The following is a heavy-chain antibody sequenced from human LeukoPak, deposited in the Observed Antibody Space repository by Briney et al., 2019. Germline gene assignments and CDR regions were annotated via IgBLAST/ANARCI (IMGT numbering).Heavy chain of an antibody. J-gene: IGHJ6*03. V-gene: IGHV5-51*01. CDR2: IYPGDSDT. Sequence: GXSXXXXXXGXGYSFXSYWXXWVRQMPGKGLEWMGIIYPGDSDTRYSPSFQGQVTISADKSISTAYLQWSSLKASDTAMYYCARRLSYYMDVWGKGTTVTVSS. CDR1: GYSFXSYW. CDR3: ARRLSYYMDV.